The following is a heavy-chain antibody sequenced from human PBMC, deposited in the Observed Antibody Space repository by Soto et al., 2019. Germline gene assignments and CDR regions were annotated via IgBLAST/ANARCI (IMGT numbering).Heavy chain of an antibody. CDR1: GLNLIDYT. CDR2: ISWNGDSS. Sequence: VQLVESGGGAVQPGGSLRLSCVASGLNLIDYTMHWVRQVPGKGLEWVSLISWNGDSSDYADSVKSRFTISRDNTKNSLYLQMNSLRTEDTAFYFCVKGGKFKAVDVWGRGTLVTVSS. CDR3: VKGGKFKAVDV. J-gene: IGHJ3*01. V-gene: IGHV3-43*01.